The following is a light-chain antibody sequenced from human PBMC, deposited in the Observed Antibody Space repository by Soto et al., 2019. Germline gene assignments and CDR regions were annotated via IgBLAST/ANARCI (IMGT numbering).Light chain of an antibody. J-gene: IGKJ1*01. V-gene: IGKV1-5*03. CDR3: QQFHYYRT. CDR2: RAT. CDR1: QNITIW. Sequence: DIQMTQSPSTLSASVGDRVTMSCRASQNITIWLAWYQQKPGKAPKLLIYRATSLHSGVPSRFRGSGSGTDFTLTIDNLQPDDFATYYCQQFHYYRTFGQGTKVDI.